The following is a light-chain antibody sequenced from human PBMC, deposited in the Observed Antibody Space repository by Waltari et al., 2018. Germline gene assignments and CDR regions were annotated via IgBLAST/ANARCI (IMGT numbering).Light chain of an antibody. V-gene: IGKV1-33*01. CDR3: QVSFHFPLT. CDR1: QDITIY. Sequence: DIQMTQSPSSLAASVGDRFTITCQASQDITIYLNWYQQKPGKAPKLLIYDTSKLETGVPSRFSGSGSGTHFTFTISSLQPEDIATYYCQVSFHFPLTFGGGTKLEIK. J-gene: IGKJ4*01. CDR2: DTS.